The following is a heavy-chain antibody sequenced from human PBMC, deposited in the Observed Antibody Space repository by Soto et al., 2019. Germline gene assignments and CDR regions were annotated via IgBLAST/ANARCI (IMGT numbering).Heavy chain of an antibody. D-gene: IGHD3-9*01. CDR3: ARDPARTYYDILTGYSGFDP. Sequence: QVQLVQSGAEVKKPGASVKVSCKASGYTFTSYGISWVRQAPGQGLEWMGWISAYNGNTNYAQKLQGRVTMTTDTSTRTAYMELRSLRSDDTAVYYCARDPARTYYDILTGYSGFDPWGQGSLVTVSS. J-gene: IGHJ5*02. CDR2: ISAYNGNT. V-gene: IGHV1-18*01. CDR1: GYTFTSYG.